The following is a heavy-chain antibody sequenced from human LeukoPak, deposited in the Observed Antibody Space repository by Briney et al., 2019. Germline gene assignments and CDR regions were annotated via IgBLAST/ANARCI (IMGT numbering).Heavy chain of an antibody. Sequence: PGGSLRLSCAASGFTFTCCWMSWVRQTPGKGLKWVASIKQDGREKFYADSVKGRFTISRDNAKSSLYLQVNSLRAEDTAVYYCARVPGRTRYFDSWGQGILVTVSS. J-gene: IGHJ4*02. CDR2: IKQDGREK. D-gene: IGHD1-26*01. CDR1: GFTFTCCW. CDR3: ARVPGRTRYFDS. V-gene: IGHV3-7*01.